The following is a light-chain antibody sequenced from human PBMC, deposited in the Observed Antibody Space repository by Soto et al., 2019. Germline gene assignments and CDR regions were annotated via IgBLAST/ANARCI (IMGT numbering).Light chain of an antibody. Sequence: DIQMTQCPSTLSASVGDRVTITCRASQSISILMTWYQQKPGKAPKLLIYKASTLKSGVPSRFSGSGSGTEFTLTISSLQPDDFATYYCQHYNSYSEAFGQGTKVDIK. CDR2: KAS. J-gene: IGKJ1*01. V-gene: IGKV1-5*03. CDR3: QHYNSYSEA. CDR1: QSISIL.